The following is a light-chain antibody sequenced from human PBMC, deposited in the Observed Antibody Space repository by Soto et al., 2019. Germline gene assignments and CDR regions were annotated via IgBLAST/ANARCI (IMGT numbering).Light chain of an antibody. CDR3: QQSFIPTLT. CDR1: QNIGDY. CDR2: AAS. J-gene: IGKJ4*01. Sequence: DIQMTQSPSSLSASVGDRVTITCRASQNIGDYLNWYQHRPGKAPKLLIYAASVLQDGVTSRFRGSGSGTYFTLTISRLQPEDFATYYCQQSFIPTLTFGGGTKVEI. V-gene: IGKV1-39*01.